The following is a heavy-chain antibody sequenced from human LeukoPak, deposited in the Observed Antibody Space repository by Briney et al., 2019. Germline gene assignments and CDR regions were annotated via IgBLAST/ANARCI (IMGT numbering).Heavy chain of an antibody. CDR1: GFTFSSYG. CDR2: IRYDGSNK. CDR3: AKVFFEGSSSFDY. J-gene: IGHJ4*02. V-gene: IGHV3-30*02. D-gene: IGHD6-6*01. Sequence: GGSLRLSCTASGFTFSSYGMHWVRQAPGKELEWVAFIRYDGSNKYYADSVKGRFTISRDNSKNTLYLQMNSLRTEDTAVYYCAKVFFEGSSSFDYWGQGTLVTVSS.